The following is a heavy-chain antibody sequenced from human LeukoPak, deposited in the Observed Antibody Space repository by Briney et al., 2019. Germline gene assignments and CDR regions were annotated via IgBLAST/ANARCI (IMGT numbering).Heavy chain of an antibody. V-gene: IGHV3-30*02. Sequence: GGSLRLSCTPSGLTFSITGMQWVRQAPGGGQEWMSYIRYDGNNKYYGDSVKGRLTVTRDNSKNTLYLQMNGLGVEDTALYYWARAYNLDYWGQGTLVTVSS. D-gene: IGHD1-14*01. J-gene: IGHJ4*02. CDR3: ARAYNLDY. CDR2: IRYDGNNK. CDR1: GLTFSITG.